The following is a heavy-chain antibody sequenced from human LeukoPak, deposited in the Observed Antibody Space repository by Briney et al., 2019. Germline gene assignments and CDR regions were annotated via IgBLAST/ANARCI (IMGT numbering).Heavy chain of an antibody. D-gene: IGHD2-2*02. CDR3: ARLGYCSSTSCYNFDY. CDR2: INPNSGGT. Sequence: AASVKVSCKASGYTFTDYYMHWVRQAPGQGLEWMGWINPNSGGTSYAQKFQGRVTMTRDTSISTAYMELSRLRSDDTAVYRCARLGYCSSTSCYNFDYWGQGTLVTVSS. CDR1: GYTFTDYY. V-gene: IGHV1-2*02. J-gene: IGHJ4*02.